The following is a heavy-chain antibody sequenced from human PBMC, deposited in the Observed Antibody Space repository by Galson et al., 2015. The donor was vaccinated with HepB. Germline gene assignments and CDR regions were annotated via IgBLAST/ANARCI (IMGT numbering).Heavy chain of an antibody. CDR1: GFTFRSDW. Sequence: SLRLSCAASGFTFRSDWMHWVRQVPGKGLVWVSRINTDGSSTRYADSVKGRFTISRDNAKNTLYLQMNSLRAEDTAVYYCARGGSGFDPWGQGTLVTVSS. CDR2: INTDGSST. CDR3: ARGGSGFDP. D-gene: IGHD6-25*01. J-gene: IGHJ5*02. V-gene: IGHV3-74*01.